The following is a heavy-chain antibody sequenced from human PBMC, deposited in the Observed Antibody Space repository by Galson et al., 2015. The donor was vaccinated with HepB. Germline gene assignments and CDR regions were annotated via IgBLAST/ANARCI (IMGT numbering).Heavy chain of an antibody. D-gene: IGHD2-2*01. J-gene: IGHJ4*02. V-gene: IGHV5-10-1*01. CDR1: GYSFTSYW. CDR2: IDPSDSYT. CDR3: ARPSTDCSSTSCNDY. Sequence: QSGAEVKKPGESLRISCKGSGYSFTSYWISWVRQMPGKGLEWMGRIDPSDSYTNYSPSFQGHVTISADKSISTAYLQWSSLKASDTAMYYCARPSTDCSSTSCNDYWGQGTLVTVSS.